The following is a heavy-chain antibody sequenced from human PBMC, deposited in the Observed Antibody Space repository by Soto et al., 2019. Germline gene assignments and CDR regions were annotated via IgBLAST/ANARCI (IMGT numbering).Heavy chain of an antibody. Sequence: PSETLSLTCTVSGGSISSYYWSWIRQPPGKGLEWIGYIYYSGSTNYNPSLKSRVTISVDTSKNQFSLKLSSVTAADTAVYYCAGGSSSWPWRRSDYWGQGTLVTVSS. D-gene: IGHD6-13*01. J-gene: IGHJ4*02. CDR3: AGGSSSWPWRRSDY. CDR1: GGSISSYY. V-gene: IGHV4-59*01. CDR2: IYYSGST.